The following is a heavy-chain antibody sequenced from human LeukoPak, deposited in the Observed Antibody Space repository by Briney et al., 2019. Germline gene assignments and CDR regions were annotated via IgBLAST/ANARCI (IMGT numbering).Heavy chain of an antibody. J-gene: IGHJ5*02. CDR1: GFTFTNYG. Sequence: GGSLRLSCAASGFTFTNYGMHWVRQAPGKGLEWVAFIGYDGSNKYYADSVKGRFTVSRDNSKNTRYLQMNSLRTEDTAVYYCAKGLYYKDRSGYPAWGQGTLVTISS. V-gene: IGHV3-30*02. D-gene: IGHD3-22*01. CDR2: IGYDGSNK. CDR3: AKGLYYKDRSGYPA.